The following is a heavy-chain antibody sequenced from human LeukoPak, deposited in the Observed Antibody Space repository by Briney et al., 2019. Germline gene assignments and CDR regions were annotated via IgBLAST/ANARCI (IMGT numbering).Heavy chain of an antibody. CDR2: IYHSGST. Sequence: SETLSLTCTVSGYSISSGYYWGWIWQPPGKGLEWIGSIYHSGSTYYNPSLKSRVTISVGTSKNQFSLKLSSVTAADTAVYYCASPYYYDSSGTTTYWYFDLWGRGTLVTVSS. D-gene: IGHD3-22*01. CDR1: GYSISSGYY. J-gene: IGHJ2*01. CDR3: ASPYYYDSSGTTTYWYFDL. V-gene: IGHV4-38-2*02.